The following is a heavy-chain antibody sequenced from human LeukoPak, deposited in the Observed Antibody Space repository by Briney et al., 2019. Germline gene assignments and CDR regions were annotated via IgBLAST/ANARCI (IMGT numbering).Heavy chain of an antibody. CDR2: INPNSGGT. CDR3: ARIGLWFGELWPFDY. Sequence: ASVKVSCKASGYTFTGYYMHWVRQAPGQGLEWMGRINPNSGGTNYAQKFQGRVTMTRGTSISTAYMELSRLRSDDTAVYYCARIGLWFGELWPFDYWGQGTLVTVSS. V-gene: IGHV1-2*06. J-gene: IGHJ4*02. D-gene: IGHD3-10*01. CDR1: GYTFTGYY.